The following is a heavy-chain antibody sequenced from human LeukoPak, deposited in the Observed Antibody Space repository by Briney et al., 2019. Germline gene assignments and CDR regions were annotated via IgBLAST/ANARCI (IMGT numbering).Heavy chain of an antibody. CDR2: IYYSGST. CDR3: AGHYYDSSGYILGDAFDI. V-gene: IGHV4-39*01. Sequence: SETLSLTCTVSGGSISSSSYYRGWIRQPPGKGLEWIGSIYYSGSTYYNPSLKSRVTISVDTSKNQFSLKLSSVTAADTAVYYCAGHYYDSSGYILGDAFDIWGQGTMVTVSS. J-gene: IGHJ3*02. CDR1: GGSISSSSYY. D-gene: IGHD3-22*01.